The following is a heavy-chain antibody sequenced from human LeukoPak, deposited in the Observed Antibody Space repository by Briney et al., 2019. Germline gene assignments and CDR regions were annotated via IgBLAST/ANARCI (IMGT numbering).Heavy chain of an antibody. Sequence: SETLSLTCAVYGGSFSGYYWSWIRQPPGNGLEWIGEINHSGSTNYNPSLKSRVAISVDTSKNQFSLKLSSVTAADTAVYYCARGYYSNSNWFDPWGQGTLVTVSS. D-gene: IGHD4-11*01. CDR2: INHSGST. J-gene: IGHJ5*02. V-gene: IGHV4-34*01. CDR3: ARGYYSNSNWFDP. CDR1: GGSFSGYY.